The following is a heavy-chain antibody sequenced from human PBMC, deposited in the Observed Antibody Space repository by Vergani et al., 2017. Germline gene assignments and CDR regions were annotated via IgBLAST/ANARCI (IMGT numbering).Heavy chain of an antibody. Sequence: EVQLLESGGGLVKIGGSLRLSCATSGFTFSRHGISWVRQAPGKGLEWVLSISGSGESTYFADSVKGRFTISRDNSKNTLFLHMNSLRPEDTAVYYCAKVGRSEVAGTFGAFDIWGQGTMVAVSS. V-gene: IGHV3-23*01. CDR1: GFTFSRHG. D-gene: IGHD6-19*01. CDR3: AKVGRSEVAGTFGAFDI. CDR2: ISGSGEST. J-gene: IGHJ3*02.